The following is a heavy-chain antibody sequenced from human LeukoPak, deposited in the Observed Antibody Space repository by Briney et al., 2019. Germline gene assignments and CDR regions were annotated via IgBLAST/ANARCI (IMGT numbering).Heavy chain of an antibody. CDR3: ARDRAVVTATLSAFDI. Sequence: GGSLRLSCAASGFTFSSYAMHWVRQAPGKGLEWVAVISYDGSNKYYADSVKGRFTISRDNSKNTLYLQMNSLRAEDTAVYYCARDRAVVTATLSAFDIWGQGTMVTVSS. J-gene: IGHJ3*02. CDR2: ISYDGSNK. V-gene: IGHV3-30-3*01. D-gene: IGHD2-21*02. CDR1: GFTFSSYA.